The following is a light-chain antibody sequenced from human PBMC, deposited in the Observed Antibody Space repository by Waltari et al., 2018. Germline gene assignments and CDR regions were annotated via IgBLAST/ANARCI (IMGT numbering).Light chain of an antibody. Sequence: DVVMTQSPLSLPVTLGQPASISCRSSQSLVHSDGNTFLNWFQHRPGQSPRRLIYKVSNRDFGVTDRFSGSGSGTDFTLKISRVEAEDVGVYYCMQGTHWPPITFGQGTRLEIK. CDR3: MQGTHWPPIT. CDR2: KVS. V-gene: IGKV2-30*02. CDR1: QSLVHSDGNTF. J-gene: IGKJ5*01.